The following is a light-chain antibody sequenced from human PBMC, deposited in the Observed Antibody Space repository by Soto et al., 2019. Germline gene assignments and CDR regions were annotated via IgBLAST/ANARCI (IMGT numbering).Light chain of an antibody. CDR3: QQYYSYWT. CDR2: KAS. J-gene: IGKJ1*01. CDR1: QSISSW. Sequence: DIQMTQSPSTLSASVGDRVTITCLASQSISSWLAWYQHKPAKAPKLLIHKASSLESGVPSRFSGSGSGTAFTLTISSLQPDDFATYYCQQYYSYWTFGQGTKVEI. V-gene: IGKV1-5*03.